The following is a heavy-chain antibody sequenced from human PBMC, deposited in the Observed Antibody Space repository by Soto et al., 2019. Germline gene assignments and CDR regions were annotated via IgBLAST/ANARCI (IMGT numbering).Heavy chain of an antibody. Sequence: GASVKVSCKAFGYTFTGYYMHWVRQASGQGLEWMGWINPNSSDTRYNSDTRYAQKFQGRVTMTRDTSISTAYMGLSRLRSDDTAVYYCARLDSRTSARYYFDYWGQGTLVTVSS. J-gene: IGHJ4*02. CDR1: GYTFTGYY. D-gene: IGHD6-6*01. CDR2: INPNSSDTRYNSDT. CDR3: ARLDSRTSARYYFDY. V-gene: IGHV1-2*02.